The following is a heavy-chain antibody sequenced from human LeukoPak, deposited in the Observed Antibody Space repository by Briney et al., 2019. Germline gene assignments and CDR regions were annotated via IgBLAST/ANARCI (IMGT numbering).Heavy chain of an antibody. CDR2: ISYDGSNK. Sequence: GRSLRLSCAASGFTFSSYAMHWVRQAPGKGLEWVAVISYDGSNKYYADSVKGRFTISRDNSKNTLYLQMNSLRAEDTAVYYCARGLGYGGPLDYWGQGTLVTVSS. CDR3: ARGLGYGGPLDY. J-gene: IGHJ4*02. V-gene: IGHV3-30-3*01. D-gene: IGHD4-23*01. CDR1: GFTFSSYA.